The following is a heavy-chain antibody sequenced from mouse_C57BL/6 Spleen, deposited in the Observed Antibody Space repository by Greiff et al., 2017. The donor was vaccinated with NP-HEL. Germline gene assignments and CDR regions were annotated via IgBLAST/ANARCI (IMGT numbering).Heavy chain of an antibody. Sequence: QVQLQHPGAELVRPGSSVKLSCKASGYTFTSYWMHWVKQRPIQGLEWIGNIDPSDSETHYNQKFKDKATLNVDKSSSTAYMQLSSLTSEDSAVYYCARGYYYGSSYYAMDYWGQGTSVTVSS. V-gene: IGHV1-52*01. CDR1: GYTFTSYW. D-gene: IGHD1-1*01. CDR3: ARGYYYGSSYYAMDY. CDR2: IDPSDSET. J-gene: IGHJ4*01.